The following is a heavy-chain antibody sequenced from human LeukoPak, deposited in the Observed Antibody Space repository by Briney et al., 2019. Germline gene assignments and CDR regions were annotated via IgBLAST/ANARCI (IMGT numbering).Heavy chain of an antibody. Sequence: GGSLRLSCAASGFTFSSYAMSWVRQAPGKGLEWVSTIGSGGESTYYADSVKGRFTISRDNSKNTVYLQMNSLRAEDTAVYYCAKVLSGSQDYWGQGTLVTVFS. V-gene: IGHV3-23*01. CDR1: GFTFSSYA. CDR3: AKVLSGSQDY. J-gene: IGHJ4*02. CDR2: IGSGGEST. D-gene: IGHD1-26*01.